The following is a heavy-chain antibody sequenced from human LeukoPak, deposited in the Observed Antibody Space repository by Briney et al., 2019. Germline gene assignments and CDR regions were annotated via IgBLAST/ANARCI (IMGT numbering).Heavy chain of an antibody. CDR3: ARDPTVHYDFWSGYGYWFDP. CDR2: ISSSSSTI. J-gene: IGHJ5*02. D-gene: IGHD3-3*01. CDR1: GFTFSSYS. Sequence: PGGSLRLSCAASGFTFSSYSMNWVRQAPGKGLEWVSYISSSSSTIYYADSVKGRFTISRDNAKNPLYLQMNSLRAEDTAVYYCARDPTVHYDFWSGYGYWFDPWGQGTLVTVSS. V-gene: IGHV3-48*01.